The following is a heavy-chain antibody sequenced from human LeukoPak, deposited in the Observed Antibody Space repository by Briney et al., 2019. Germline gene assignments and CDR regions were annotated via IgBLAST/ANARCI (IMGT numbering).Heavy chain of an antibody. D-gene: IGHD5-12*01. J-gene: IGHJ4*02. CDR1: AFTFDDYA. V-gene: IGHV3-9*01. Sequence: GGSLRLSCAASAFTFDDYAMHWVRQVPGKGLEWVSGISWNSDSIGYGDSVKGRFTISRDNAKNSLYLQMNSLRAEDTALYYCATNGGGDSGYGNFDYWGQGTLVTVSS. CDR3: ATNGGGDSGYGNFDY. CDR2: ISWNSDSI.